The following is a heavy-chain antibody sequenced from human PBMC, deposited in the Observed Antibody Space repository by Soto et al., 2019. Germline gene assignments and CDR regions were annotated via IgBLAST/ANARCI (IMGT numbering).Heavy chain of an antibody. CDR1: GYTFTSYA. Sequence: QVQLVQSGAEVKKPGASVKVSCKASGYTFTSYAMHLVRQAPGQRLEWMGWINAGNGNTKYSQKFQGRVTITRDTSASTAYMELSSLRSEDTAVYYCARDRPFLYYFDYWGQGTLVTVSS. CDR3: ARDRPFLYYFDY. V-gene: IGHV1-3*01. J-gene: IGHJ4*02. CDR2: INAGNGNT.